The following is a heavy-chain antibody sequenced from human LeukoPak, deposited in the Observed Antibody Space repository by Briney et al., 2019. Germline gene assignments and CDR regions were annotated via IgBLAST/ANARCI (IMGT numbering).Heavy chain of an antibody. CDR3: AKGRGDSSSWHFDY. V-gene: IGHV3-23*01. Sequence: GGSLRLSCAASGFTFSIYAMTWVRQAPGKGLEWVSGISGIAGTTYYADSVKGRFTISRDKSNNTLYLQMNSLRADDTAVYYCAKGRGDSSSWHFDYWGQGTLVTVSS. J-gene: IGHJ4*02. CDR2: ISGIAGTT. CDR1: GFTFSIYA. D-gene: IGHD6-13*01.